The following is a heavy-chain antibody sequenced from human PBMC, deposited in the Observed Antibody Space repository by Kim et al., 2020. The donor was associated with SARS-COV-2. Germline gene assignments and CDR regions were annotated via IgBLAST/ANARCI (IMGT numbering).Heavy chain of an antibody. CDR1: GFTFSSYW. V-gene: IGHV3-7*01. Sequence: GGSLRLSCAASGFTFSSYWMSWVCQAPGKGLEWVANIKQDGSEKYYVDSVKGRFTISRDNAKNSLYLQMNSLRAEDTAVYYCAREGGQQPLDYYYYYGMDVWGQGTTVTVSS. CDR2: IKQDGSEK. J-gene: IGHJ6*02. D-gene: IGHD6-13*01. CDR3: AREGGQQPLDYYYYYGMDV.